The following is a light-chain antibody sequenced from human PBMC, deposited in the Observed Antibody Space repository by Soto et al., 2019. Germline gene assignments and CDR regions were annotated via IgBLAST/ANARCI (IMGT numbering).Light chain of an antibody. J-gene: IGKJ2*01. Sequence: EIVLTQSPGTLSLSPGERATLSCRASQSVTSNYLAWYQQKPGQAPGLLIYGASSRATGIPDRFSGSGSGTDFTLTISRLEPEDFAVYFCQQYHDWPRTFGQGTKLDIK. V-gene: IGKV3-20*01. CDR1: QSVTSNY. CDR2: GAS. CDR3: QQYHDWPRT.